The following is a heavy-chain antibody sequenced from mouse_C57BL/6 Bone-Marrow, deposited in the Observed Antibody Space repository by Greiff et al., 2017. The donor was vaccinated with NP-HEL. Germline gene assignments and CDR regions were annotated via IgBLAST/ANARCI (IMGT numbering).Heavy chain of an antibody. CDR2: INPSTGGT. D-gene: IGHD2-1*01. V-gene: IGHV1-42*01. J-gene: IGHJ4*01. CDR3: ASPIYYGNYWAMDY. Sequence: EVQLVESGPELVKPGASVKISCKASGYSFTGYYMNWVKQSPEKSLEWIGEINPSTGGTTYNQKFKAKATLTVDKSSSTAYMQLKSLTSEDSAVYYCASPIYYGNYWAMDYWGQGTSVTVSS. CDR1: GYSFTGYY.